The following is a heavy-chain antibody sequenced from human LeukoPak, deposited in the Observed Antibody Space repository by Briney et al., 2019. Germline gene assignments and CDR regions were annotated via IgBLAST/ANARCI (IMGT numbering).Heavy chain of an antibody. D-gene: IGHD6-19*01. Sequence: GGSLRLSCGASGFTFSSYAMHWVRQAPGKGLEWVAVISYDGSNKYYADSVKGRFTISRDNSKNTLYLQMNSLRAEDTAVYYCARDKGSSGWAHDAFDIWGQGTMVTVSS. CDR2: ISYDGSNK. CDR3: ARDKGSSGWAHDAFDI. CDR1: GFTFSSYA. J-gene: IGHJ3*02. V-gene: IGHV3-30-3*01.